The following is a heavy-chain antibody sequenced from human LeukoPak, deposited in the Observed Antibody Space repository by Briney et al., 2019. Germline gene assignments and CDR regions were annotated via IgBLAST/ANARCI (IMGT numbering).Heavy chain of an antibody. D-gene: IGHD2-2*01. CDR3: ARARTGCSSSVCYGIDY. V-gene: IGHV4-4*07. Sequence: SETLSLTCTVSGGSISSYYWSWIRQPAGKGLEWFGRIHSSGSSNYTPSLETRVTVSVDSSKNQFTLRLTSVTAADTAVYYCARARTGCSSSVCYGIDYWGQGTRVTVSS. CDR1: GGSISSYY. CDR2: IHSSGSS. J-gene: IGHJ4*02.